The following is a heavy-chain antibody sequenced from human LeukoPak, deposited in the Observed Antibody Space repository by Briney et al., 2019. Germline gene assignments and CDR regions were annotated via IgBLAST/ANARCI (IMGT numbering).Heavy chain of an antibody. D-gene: IGHD3-10*01. CDR3: ARAGTTYYYGSGSYYTQPFDY. J-gene: IGHJ4*02. CDR1: GGSFSGYY. V-gene: IGHV4-34*01. Sequence: SETLSLTCAVYGGSFSGYYWSWIRQPPGKGLEWIGEINHSGSTNYNPSPKSRVTISVDTSKNQFSLKLSSVTAADTAVYYCARAGTTYYYGSGSYYTQPFDYWGQGTLVTVSS. CDR2: INHSGST.